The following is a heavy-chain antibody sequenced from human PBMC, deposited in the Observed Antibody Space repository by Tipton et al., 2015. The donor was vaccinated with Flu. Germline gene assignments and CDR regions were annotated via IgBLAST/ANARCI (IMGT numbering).Heavy chain of an antibody. J-gene: IGHJ3*02. D-gene: IGHD2-21*02. CDR2: IYYSGST. CDR3: ARWDTYCGGDCYSRLAGAFDI. CDR1: GGSISSGDYY. V-gene: IGHV4-30-4*01. Sequence: TLSLTCTVSGGSISSGDYYWSWIHQPPGKGLEWIGYIYYSGSTYYNPSLKSRVTISVDTSKNQFSLKLSSVTAADTAVYYCARWDTYCGGDCYSRLAGAFDIWGQGIMVTVSS.